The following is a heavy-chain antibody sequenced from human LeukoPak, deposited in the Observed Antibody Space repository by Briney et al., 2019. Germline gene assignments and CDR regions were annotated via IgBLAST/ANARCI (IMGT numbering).Heavy chain of an antibody. D-gene: IGHD3-3*01. Sequence: GGSLRLSCAASGFTFSDYYMSWIRQAPGKGLEWVSYISSSGSTIYYADSVKGRFTISRDNSKNTLYLQMNSLRAEDTAVYYCARPYYDFWSGYYRTFFDYWGQGTLVTVSS. CDR2: ISSSGSTI. J-gene: IGHJ4*02. CDR3: ARPYYDFWSGYYRTFFDY. V-gene: IGHV3-11*04. CDR1: GFTFSDYY.